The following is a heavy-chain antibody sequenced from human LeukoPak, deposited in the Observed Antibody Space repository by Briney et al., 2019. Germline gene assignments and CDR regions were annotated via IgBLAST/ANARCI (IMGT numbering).Heavy chain of an antibody. CDR3: AKRAPPGTAVGVPYYFDH. V-gene: IGHV3-23*01. CDR1: GFTFNSYA. CDR2: VGGSGSDT. J-gene: IGHJ4*02. Sequence: GGSLRLSCAASGFTFNSYAMSWFRQAPGTGLEWVSTVGGSGSDTFYADSVKGRFTISRDNSNNVVYLQMNSLRAEDTALYYCAKRAPPGTAVGVPYYFDHWGQGTLVTVSS. D-gene: IGHD6-19*01.